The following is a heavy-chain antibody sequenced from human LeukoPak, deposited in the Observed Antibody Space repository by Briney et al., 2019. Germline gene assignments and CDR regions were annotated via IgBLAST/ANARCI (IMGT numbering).Heavy chain of an antibody. Sequence: SVKLSCKASGATFTSYAISWVRQAPGQGLEWMGGILPFFGTANQAQKFQGRVTISTDESRSTAYMELSSLRYEDTAVYYCARAGHYYGSGSYGGPYYYYMDVWGKGTTVTVSS. D-gene: IGHD3-10*01. CDR2: ILPFFGTA. CDR1: GATFTSYA. J-gene: IGHJ6*03. CDR3: ARAGHYYGSGSYGGPYYYYMDV. V-gene: IGHV1-69*05.